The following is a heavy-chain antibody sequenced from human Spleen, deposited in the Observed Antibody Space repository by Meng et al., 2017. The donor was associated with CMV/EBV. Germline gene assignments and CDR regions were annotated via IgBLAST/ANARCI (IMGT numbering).Heavy chain of an antibody. D-gene: IGHD2-15*01. CDR3: AREDCSGGSCSYFDY. V-gene: IGHV4-34*02. CDR1: GESFSGYY. CDR2: INHSGST. J-gene: IGHJ4*02. Sequence: HEQLQQWVAGLLTPSETLSLTCAVYGESFSGYYWSWIRQPPGKGLQWIGEINHSGSTNYNPSLKSRVTISVDTSKNQFSLKLSSVTAADTAVYYCAREDCSGGSCSYFDYWGRGTLVTVSS.